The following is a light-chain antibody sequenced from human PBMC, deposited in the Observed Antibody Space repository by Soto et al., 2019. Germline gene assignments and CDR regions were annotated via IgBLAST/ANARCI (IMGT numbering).Light chain of an antibody. V-gene: IGKV3-20*01. CDR2: GAS. CDR3: QQYGRSPGLFT. J-gene: IGKJ3*01. CDR1: HSVSSTY. Sequence: ETVLTQSPGTLSLSPGERATLSCGASHSVSSTYLAWYQQKPGQAPRLLIYGASSRATGIPDRFSGSGSGTDFTLTISRLEPEDFAVYYCQQYGRSPGLFTFGPGTKVDIK.